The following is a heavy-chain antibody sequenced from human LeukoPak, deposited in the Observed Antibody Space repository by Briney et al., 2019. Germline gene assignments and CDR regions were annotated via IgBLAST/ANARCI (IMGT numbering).Heavy chain of an antibody. Sequence: SETLSLTCTVSGYSISSGYYWGWIRQPPGKGLEWIATISHSGSTYYNPSLKSQVTISVDTSKNQFSLKLSSVTAADTAVYYCARGGLDYFDSWGQGTLVTVSP. D-gene: IGHD6-19*01. CDR1: GYSISSGYY. V-gene: IGHV4-38-2*02. CDR2: ISHSGST. J-gene: IGHJ4*02. CDR3: ARGGLDYFDS.